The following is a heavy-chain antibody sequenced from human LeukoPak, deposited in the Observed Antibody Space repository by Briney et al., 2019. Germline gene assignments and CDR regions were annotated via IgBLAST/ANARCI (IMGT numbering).Heavy chain of an antibody. CDR3: ARGLGVVTAQPEQPKPRYFDL. CDR2: ISGYNGNT. D-gene: IGHD2-21*02. V-gene: IGHV1-18*01. J-gene: IGHJ2*01. Sequence: VSVKVSCKASGYTFISYGISWVRQAPGQGLEWMGWISGYNGNTNYAQNLQGRVTMTTDTSTSTAYMELRSPRSDDTAVYYCARGLGVVTAQPEQPKPRYFDLWGRGTQVTVSS. CDR1: GYTFISYG.